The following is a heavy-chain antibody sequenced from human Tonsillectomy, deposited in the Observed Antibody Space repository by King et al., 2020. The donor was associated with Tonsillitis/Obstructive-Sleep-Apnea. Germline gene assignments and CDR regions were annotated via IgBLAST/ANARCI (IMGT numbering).Heavy chain of an antibody. CDR2: IYYNGDT. D-gene: IGHD3-9*01. Sequence: QLQESGPGLVKPSETLSLSCTVSGGSISSRRYYWGWILQPPGKGLEWIGTIYYNGDTYYNPSLKSRVTVSIDTSDNQFSLKLTSVAAADTAVYYCARHAPDMDNYYYYMDVWGKGTTVTVSS. V-gene: IGHV4-39*01. J-gene: IGHJ6*03. CDR1: GGSISSRRYY. CDR3: ARHAPDMDNYYYYMDV.